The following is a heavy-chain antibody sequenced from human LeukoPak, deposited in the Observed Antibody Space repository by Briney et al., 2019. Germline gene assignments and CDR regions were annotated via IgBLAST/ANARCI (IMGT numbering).Heavy chain of an antibody. Sequence: PGGSLRLSCAASGFTVSSNYMSWVRQAPGRGWEGASVIYSGGSTYYADSVKGRFTISRDNSKNTLYLQMNSLRAEDTAVYYCASSYSNYGYFDYWGQGTLVTVSS. CDR1: GFTVSSNY. CDR3: ASSYSNYGYFDY. CDR2: IYSGGST. D-gene: IGHD4-11*01. V-gene: IGHV3-53*01. J-gene: IGHJ4*02.